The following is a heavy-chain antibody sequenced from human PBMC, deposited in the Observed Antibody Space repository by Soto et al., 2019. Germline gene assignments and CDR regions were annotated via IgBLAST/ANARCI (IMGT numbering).Heavy chain of an antibody. CDR2: IWYDGSVK. V-gene: IGHV3-33*01. Sequence: LRLSCAASGFTFGTYGMHWVRQAPGKGLEWVAGIWYDGSVKTYADSVKGRFSISRDNSQNTVYLQMNTLRAGDTAVYYCARADCGGQCPCDYWGQGTLVTVSS. CDR1: GFTFGTYG. J-gene: IGHJ4*02. D-gene: IGHD2-21*01. CDR3: ARADCGGQCPCDY.